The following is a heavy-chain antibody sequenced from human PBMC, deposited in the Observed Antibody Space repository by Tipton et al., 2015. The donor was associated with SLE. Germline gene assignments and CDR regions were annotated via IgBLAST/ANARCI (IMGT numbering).Heavy chain of an antibody. J-gene: IGHJ3*02. CDR2: IFHSGNA. CDR3: ARGEMDVFDI. CDR1: VASINSSAYY. V-gene: IGHV4-39*07. Sequence: TLSLTCSVSVASINSSAYYWAWVRQPPGKGLEWIGYIFHSGNAYYNPSLKSRVTISVDMSRNQFSLRLDSVTAADTALYYCARGEMDVFDIWGQGTVVSVSS.